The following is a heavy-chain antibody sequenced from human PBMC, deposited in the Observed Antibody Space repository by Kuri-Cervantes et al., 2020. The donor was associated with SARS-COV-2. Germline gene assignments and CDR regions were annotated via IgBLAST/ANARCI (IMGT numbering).Heavy chain of an antibody. CDR3: ARGGGIAARYYYYGMDV. CDR1: GLTFSSYA. Sequence: GGSLRLSCAASGLTFSSYAMHWVRQATGKGLEWVAVISYDGSNKYYADSVKGRFTITRDNSKNTLYLQMNSLRAEDTAVYYCARGGGIAARYYYYGMDVWGQGTTVTVSS. V-gene: IGHV3-30*04. D-gene: IGHD6-6*01. CDR2: ISYDGSNK. J-gene: IGHJ6*02.